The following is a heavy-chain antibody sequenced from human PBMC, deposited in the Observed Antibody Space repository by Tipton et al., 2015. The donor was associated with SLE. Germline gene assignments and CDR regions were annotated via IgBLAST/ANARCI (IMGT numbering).Heavy chain of an antibody. J-gene: IGHJ4*02. V-gene: IGHV4-59*01. D-gene: IGHD6-19*01. Sequence: TLSLTCTVSGGSISSYYWSWIRQPPGKGLEWIGYIYYSGSTNYNPSLKSRVTISVDTSKNQFSLKLSSVTAADTAVYYCASARDHWLVYDYWGQGTLVTVSS. CDR3: ASARDHWLVYDY. CDR2: IYYSGST. CDR1: GGSISSYY.